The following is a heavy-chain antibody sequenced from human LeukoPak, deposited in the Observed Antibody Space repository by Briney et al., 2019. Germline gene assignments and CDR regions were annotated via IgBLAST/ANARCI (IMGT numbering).Heavy chain of an antibody. CDR2: ISYDGSNK. D-gene: IGHD6-19*01. Sequence: GRSLRLSCAASGFTFSSYAMHWVRQAPGKGLEWVAVISYDGSNKYYADSVKGRFTISRDNSKNTLYLQMNSLRAEDTAGYYCARGDSSGWYSYYYYGMDVWGQGTTVTVSS. J-gene: IGHJ6*02. CDR3: ARGDSSGWYSYYYYGMDV. CDR1: GFTFSSYA. V-gene: IGHV3-30*04.